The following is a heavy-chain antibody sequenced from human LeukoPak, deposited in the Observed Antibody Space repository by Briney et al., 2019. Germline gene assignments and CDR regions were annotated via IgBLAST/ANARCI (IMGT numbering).Heavy chain of an antibody. D-gene: IGHD4-17*01. J-gene: IGHJ4*02. CDR1: GASISRSDYF. CDR3: ARSSEYGDPFNY. V-gene: IGHV4-39*01. CDR2: IYYSGST. Sequence: PSETLSLTCTVSGASISRSDYFWGWIRQPPGKGLEWIGSIYYSGSTYHSPSLKGRVTISVDTSKNQFSLKLNSVTAADTAVYYCARSSEYGDPFNYWGQGTLVTVSS.